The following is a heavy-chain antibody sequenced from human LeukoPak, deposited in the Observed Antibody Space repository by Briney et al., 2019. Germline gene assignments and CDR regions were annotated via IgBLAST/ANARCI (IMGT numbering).Heavy chain of an antibody. CDR1: GFSFNNYW. V-gene: IGHV3-7*01. CDR2: IKRDGSER. Sequence: GGSLRLSCAASGFSFNNYWMSWVRQAPGKGLEWVANIKRDGSERYYVDSVKGRFTISRDNAKNSLYLQMNSLRAEDTAVYYCASSRLLTGYYYYYYGMDVWGQGTTVTVSS. CDR3: ASSRLLTGYYYYYYGMDV. D-gene: IGHD3-9*01. J-gene: IGHJ6*02.